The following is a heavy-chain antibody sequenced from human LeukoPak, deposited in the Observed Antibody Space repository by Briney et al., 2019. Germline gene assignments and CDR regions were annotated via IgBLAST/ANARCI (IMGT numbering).Heavy chain of an antibody. CDR3: ARAVGPYDY. CDR1: GFSFTTFA. V-gene: IGHV3-23*01. Sequence: GGSLRLSCAASGFSFTTFAMTGVRQAPGKGLEWVSGTSGSGGSTYYADSVKGRFTISRDNSKNTLYLQMNSLRAEDTAIYYCARAVGPYDYWGQGTLVTVSS. CDR2: TSGSGGST. J-gene: IGHJ4*02.